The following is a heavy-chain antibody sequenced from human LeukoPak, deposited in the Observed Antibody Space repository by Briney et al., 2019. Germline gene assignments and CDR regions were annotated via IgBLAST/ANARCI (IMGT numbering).Heavy chain of an antibody. CDR3: TLCWSSSWCALPY. Sequence: GASVKVSCKASGYTFTSYYMHWVRQAPGQGLEWMGIINPSGGSTSYAQKFQGRVTMTRDTSASTVYMELSSLRSEDTAVYYCTLCWSSSWCALPYWGQGTLVTVSS. J-gene: IGHJ4*02. CDR1: GYTFTSYY. CDR2: INPSGGST. V-gene: IGHV1-46*03. D-gene: IGHD6-13*01.